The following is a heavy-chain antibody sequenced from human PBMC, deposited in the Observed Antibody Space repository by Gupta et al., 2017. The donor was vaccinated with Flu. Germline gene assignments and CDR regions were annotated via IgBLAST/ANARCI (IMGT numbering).Heavy chain of an antibody. CDR3: ARETADYGDSYFFDH. CDR1: GFTFSNYG. Sequence: QVQLVESGGGVVQPGRSLRLSCAASGFTFSNYGMHWVRQAPGKGLEWVASIWYDGGNKYYADSVKGRFTISRDNSKNTLSLQMNSLRVEETALYYCARETADYGDSYFFDHWGQGTPVTASS. CDR2: IWYDGGNK. D-gene: IGHD4-17*01. J-gene: IGHJ4*02. V-gene: IGHV3-33*01.